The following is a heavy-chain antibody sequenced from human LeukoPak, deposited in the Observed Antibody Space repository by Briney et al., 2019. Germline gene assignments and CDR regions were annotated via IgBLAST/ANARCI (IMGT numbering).Heavy chain of an antibody. D-gene: IGHD4-11*01. V-gene: IGHV4-59*08. J-gene: IGHJ4*02. CDR3: ARQVAVTAPVGY. CDR1: GGSIGTFY. Sequence: SETLSLTCTVSGGSIGTFYWSWIRQPPGKRLEWIGDVYYNGNTNYNPSLKSRVTISVYTSKNQFSLKMTSVTAADTAVYYCARQVAVTAPVGYWGQGTLVTVSS. CDR2: VYYNGNT.